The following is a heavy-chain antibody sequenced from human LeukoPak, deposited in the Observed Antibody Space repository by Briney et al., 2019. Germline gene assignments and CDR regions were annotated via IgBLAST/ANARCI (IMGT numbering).Heavy chain of an antibody. CDR2: IYPGESIYASENT. J-gene: IGHJ6*02. D-gene: IGHD2-2*01. V-gene: IGHV4-4*07. CDR3: ARGYCSSTSCYLSYYYGMDV. CDR1: GVSISAYY. Sequence: SETLSLTCSVSGVSISAYYWSWIRQPAGKGLEWIGRIYPGESIYASENTNYNPSLKSQVTISVDTSKNQFSLKLSSVTAADTAVYYCARGYCSSTSCYLSYYYGMDVWGQGTTVTVSS.